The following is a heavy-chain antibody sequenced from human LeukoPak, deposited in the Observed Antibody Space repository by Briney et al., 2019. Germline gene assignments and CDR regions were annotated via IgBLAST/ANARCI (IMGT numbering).Heavy chain of an antibody. CDR2: IYYTGTT. V-gene: IGHV4-59*02. Sequence: PSETLSLTCTVSGGSVSSYYWTRFRQPPLKGLEWIGFIYYTGTTDSNPSLKGRVTMSVDTSTNQFSLELSSVTAADTAVYYCATGSRSSTSDAFDVWGQGTMVTVSS. CDR3: ATGSRSSTSDAFDV. J-gene: IGHJ3*01. D-gene: IGHD6-6*01. CDR1: GGSVSSYY.